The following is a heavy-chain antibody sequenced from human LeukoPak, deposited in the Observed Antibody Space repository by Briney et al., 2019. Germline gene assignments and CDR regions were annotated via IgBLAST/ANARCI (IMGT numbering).Heavy chain of an antibody. CDR1: GGSISSGGYY. J-gene: IGHJ5*02. CDR2: IYYSGST. CDR3: ARALGSSGYGWFDP. V-gene: IGHV4-31*03. Sequence: PSQTLSLTCTVSGGSISSGGYYWSRIRQHPGEGLEWIGNIYYSGSTYYNPSLKSRLTISVDTSKNQFSLKLSSVTAADTAVYYCARALGSSGYGWFDPWGQGTLVTVSS. D-gene: IGHD3-22*01.